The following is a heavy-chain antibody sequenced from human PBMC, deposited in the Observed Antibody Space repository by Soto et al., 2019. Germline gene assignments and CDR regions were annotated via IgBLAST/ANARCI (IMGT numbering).Heavy chain of an antibody. Sequence: EVQLVESGGGLVQPGGSQRLSCAASGFSFSSFWMSWVRQAPGKGLEWVAAIKEDGSEKNYVDSVRGRFTISRDNAKNSLYLQMNSLRADDTAGYYCARDVIWGQGSRVTVSS. CDR1: GFSFSSFW. V-gene: IGHV3-7*05. J-gene: IGHJ4*02. CDR2: IKEDGSEK. CDR3: ARDVI.